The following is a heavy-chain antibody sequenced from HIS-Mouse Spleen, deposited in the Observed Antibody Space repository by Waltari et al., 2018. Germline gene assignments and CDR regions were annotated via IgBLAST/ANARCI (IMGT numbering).Heavy chain of an antibody. CDR2: IYYSGST. Sequence: QLQLQESGPGLVKPSETLSLTCTVSGGSISSSSYYWGWIRQPPGKGLEWIGSIYYSGSTYYNPSLKSRVTTSVDTSKNQFSLELSSVTAADTAVYYCAREIPYSSSWYDWYFDLWGRGTLVTVSS. J-gene: IGHJ2*01. CDR3: AREIPYSSSWYDWYFDL. D-gene: IGHD6-13*01. V-gene: IGHV4-39*07. CDR1: GGSISSSSYY.